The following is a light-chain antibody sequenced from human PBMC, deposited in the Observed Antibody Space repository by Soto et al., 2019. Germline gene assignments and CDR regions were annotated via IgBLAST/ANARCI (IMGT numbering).Light chain of an antibody. CDR2: EVS. J-gene: IGLJ1*01. Sequence: QSALTQPPSASGSPGQSVTISCTGTSSDVGGYNYVSWYQQHPGKAPKLMIYEVSKRPSGVPDRFSGSKSGNTASLTVSGLQAEDEADYYCISYAGTKNAYVLGTGTKLTVL. CDR3: ISYAGTKNAYV. V-gene: IGLV2-8*01. CDR1: SSDVGGYNY.